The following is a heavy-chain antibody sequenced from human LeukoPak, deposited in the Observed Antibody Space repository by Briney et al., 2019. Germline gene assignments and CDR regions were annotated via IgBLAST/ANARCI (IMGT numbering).Heavy chain of an antibody. D-gene: IGHD3-9*01. CDR2: IWYDGTNK. CDR1: GFTFNNYG. V-gene: IGHV3-33*01. Sequence: PGGSLRLSCAASGFTFNNYGMHWVRQAPGKGLEWVAVIWYDGTNKYYADSVKGRFTISRDNSKNTLYLQMNSLRAEDTAVYYCARGPHPIILTGPADFWGQGTLVTVSS. J-gene: IGHJ4*02. CDR3: ARGPHPIILTGPADF.